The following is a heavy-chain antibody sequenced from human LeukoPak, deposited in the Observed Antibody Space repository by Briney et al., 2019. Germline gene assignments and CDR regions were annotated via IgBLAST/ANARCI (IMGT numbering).Heavy chain of an antibody. CDR2: INSANGNT. CDR1: GYTFANYA. Sequence: ASVKVSCKASGYTFANYAMHWVRQAPGQSLEWMGWINSANGNTKYSQKFQGRVTITRDTSASTAYMELSSLRSEDTAVYYCAIGYCSSTSCRYYYYYGMDVWGQGTTVTVSS. D-gene: IGHD2-2*01. CDR3: AIGYCSSTSCRYYYYYGMDV. V-gene: IGHV1-3*04. J-gene: IGHJ6*02.